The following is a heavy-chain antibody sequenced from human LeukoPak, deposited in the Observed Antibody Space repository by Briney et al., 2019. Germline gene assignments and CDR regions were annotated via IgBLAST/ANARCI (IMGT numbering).Heavy chain of an antibody. CDR1: GFTVSSNY. J-gene: IGHJ3*02. Sequence: GGSLRLSCAASGFTVSSNYMSWVRQAPGKGLEWVSVIYSGGSTYYADSVKGRFTISRDNSKNTLYLQMNSLRAEDTAVYYCASHTPITMVRGVMTAFDIWGQGTMVTVSS. CDR2: IYSGGST. D-gene: IGHD3-10*01. CDR3: ASHTPITMVRGVMTAFDI. V-gene: IGHV3-66*04.